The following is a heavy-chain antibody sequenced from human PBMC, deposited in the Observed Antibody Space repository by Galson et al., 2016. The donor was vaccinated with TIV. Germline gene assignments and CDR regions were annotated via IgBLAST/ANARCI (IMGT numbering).Heavy chain of an antibody. J-gene: IGHJ4*02. Sequence: SLRLSCAASGFTFGVYVMTWVRQAPGKGLEWMSNISGSGGSVSYADSVKGRFAISRDNSKNTLYLQMNGLRADDTAVYYCAKSGTNLIDYRGQGTLVSVFS. V-gene: IGHV3-23*01. CDR1: GFTFGVYV. CDR2: ISGSGGSV. CDR3: AKSGTNLIDY. D-gene: IGHD1-14*01.